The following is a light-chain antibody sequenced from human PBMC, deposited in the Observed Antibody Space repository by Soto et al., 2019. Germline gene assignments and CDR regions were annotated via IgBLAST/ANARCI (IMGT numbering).Light chain of an antibody. CDR2: AAS. V-gene: IGKV1-9*01. CDR3: QQFRT. J-gene: IGKJ1*01. Sequence: DIQLTQSPSFLSASVGDRVTITCRASQGISSYLAWYQQKPGKAPKLLIYAASTLKSGVPSRFSGSGSGTEFTLTISSLQPDDFATYYCQQFRTFGQGTKVDIK. CDR1: QGISSY.